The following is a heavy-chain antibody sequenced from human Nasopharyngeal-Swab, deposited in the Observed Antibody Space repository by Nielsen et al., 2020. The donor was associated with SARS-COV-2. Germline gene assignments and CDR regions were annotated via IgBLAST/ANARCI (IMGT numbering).Heavy chain of an antibody. Sequence: WIRQPPGKGLEWVAVIWYDGSTKYYTDSVKGRFTISRDNSKNTLYLQMNSPRAEDTAVYYCARDVNDYWTGYLYWGQGALVTVSS. CDR2: IWYDGSTK. J-gene: IGHJ4*02. D-gene: IGHD3/OR15-3a*01. CDR3: ARDVNDYWTGYLY. V-gene: IGHV3-33*01.